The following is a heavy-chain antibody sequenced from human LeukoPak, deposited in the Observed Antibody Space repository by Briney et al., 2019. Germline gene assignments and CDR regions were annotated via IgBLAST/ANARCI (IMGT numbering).Heavy chain of an antibody. CDR3: ARRQTYFDY. Sequence: SETLSLTCTVSGGSISSHYWSWIRQPPGKGLEWIGYIYYDGSTNSNPSLKSRVTISLDTSKNQFSLKLSSVTAADTAVYYCARRQTYFDYWGQGTLVTVSS. V-gene: IGHV4-59*08. CDR1: GGSISSHY. CDR2: IYYDGST. J-gene: IGHJ4*02.